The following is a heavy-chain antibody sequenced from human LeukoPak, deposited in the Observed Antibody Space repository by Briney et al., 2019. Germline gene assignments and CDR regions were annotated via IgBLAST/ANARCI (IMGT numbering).Heavy chain of an antibody. Sequence: SGGSLRLSCAASGFTFSSYAMSWVRQAPGKGLEWVSAISGSGGGTYYADSVKGRFTISRDNSKNTLYLQMNSLRAEDTAVYYCAKVSRGSYYVGDLDYWGQGTLVTVSS. V-gene: IGHV3-23*01. J-gene: IGHJ4*02. CDR3: AKVSRGSYYVGDLDY. CDR2: ISGSGGGT. CDR1: GFTFSSYA. D-gene: IGHD1-26*01.